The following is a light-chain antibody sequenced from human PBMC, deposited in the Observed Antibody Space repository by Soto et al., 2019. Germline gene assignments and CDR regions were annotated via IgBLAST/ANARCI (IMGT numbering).Light chain of an antibody. Sequence: EIVMTQSPATLSVSPGERATLSCRASQSVSSYLAWYQQKPGQAPRLLIYGASSRATGIPARFSGSGSGTDFTLTISSLEPEDFAVYYCQQHSDWPLTFGGGTKVDIK. CDR2: GAS. J-gene: IGKJ4*01. V-gene: IGKV3-11*01. CDR3: QQHSDWPLT. CDR1: QSVSSY.